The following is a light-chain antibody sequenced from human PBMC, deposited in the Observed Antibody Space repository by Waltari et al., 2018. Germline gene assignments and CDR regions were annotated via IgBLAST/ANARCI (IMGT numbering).Light chain of an antibody. CDR3: AAWDDSLSGNV. CDR1: SSNIGSNY. V-gene: IGLV1-47*01. Sequence: QSVLTQPPSASGTPGQRVTISCSGSSSNIGSNYVYWYQQLPGTAPKLLTYRNNQRPSGVPDRFSGSKSGTSASLAISGLRSEDEADYYCAAWDDSLSGNVFGSGTKVTVL. J-gene: IGLJ6*01. CDR2: RNN.